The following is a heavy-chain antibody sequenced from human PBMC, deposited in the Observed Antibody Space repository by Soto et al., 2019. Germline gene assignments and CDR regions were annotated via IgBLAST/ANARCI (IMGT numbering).Heavy chain of an antibody. CDR3: AREQFEDGRGHYDH. CDR1: GFAFSTPV. Sequence: QVQLVESGGGVVQPGGSLRLSCAASGFAFSTPVIHWVRQAPGKGLEWMAHISYNGNKKHYADSVKGRFTVSRDISESTLYLQMNSLRAEDTAVYYCAREQFEDGRGHYDHWGQGTLVSVSS. D-gene: IGHD1-26*01. J-gene: IGHJ4*02. CDR2: ISYNGNKK. V-gene: IGHV3-30*03.